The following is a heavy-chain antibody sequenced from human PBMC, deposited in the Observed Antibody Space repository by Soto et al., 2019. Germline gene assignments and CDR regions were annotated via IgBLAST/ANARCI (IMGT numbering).Heavy chain of an antibody. J-gene: IGHJ6*02. CDR1: GFTLSGYD. CDR3: TRTTPTNGMAV. V-gene: IGHV3-13*01. CDR2: IVSAVDT. Sequence: EVQLVESGGGLVQPGGSLRLSCAASGFTLSGYDIHWVRQATGKGLEWVSCIVSAVDTYYEDSVNGRFTISRENAKNSLYLQMNSLRVGDTAVYYCTRTTPTNGMAVWGQGTTVTVSS. D-gene: IGHD1-1*01.